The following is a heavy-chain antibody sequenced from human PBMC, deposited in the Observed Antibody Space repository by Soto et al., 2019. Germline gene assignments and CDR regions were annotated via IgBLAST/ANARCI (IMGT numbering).Heavy chain of an antibody. D-gene: IGHD3-3*01. J-gene: IGHJ6*02. CDR2: IIPIFGTA. CDR3: ARGDTIFGVVIYYYGMDV. Sequence: QVQLVQSGAEVKKPGSSVKVSCKASGGTFSSYAISWVRQAPGQGLEWMGGIIPIFGTANYAQKVQGRVTITADESTSTANLELSSLRSDDTAVYYCARGDTIFGVVIYYYGMDVWGQGTTVTVSS. V-gene: IGHV1-69*01. CDR1: GGTFSSYA.